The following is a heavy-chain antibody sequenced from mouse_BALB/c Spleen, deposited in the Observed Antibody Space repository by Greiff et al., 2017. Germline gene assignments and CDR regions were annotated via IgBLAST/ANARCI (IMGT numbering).Heavy chain of an antibody. CDR3: ASGYRYDGYYFDY. Sequence: EVQVVESGPELVKPGASVKISCKASGYTFTDYNMHWVKQSHGKSLEWIGYIYPYNGGTGYNQKFKSKATLTVDNSSSTAYMELRSLTSEDSAVYYCASGYRYDGYYFDYWGQGTTLTVSS. D-gene: IGHD2-14*01. CDR1: GYTFTDYN. J-gene: IGHJ2*01. CDR2: IYPYNGGT. V-gene: IGHV1S29*02.